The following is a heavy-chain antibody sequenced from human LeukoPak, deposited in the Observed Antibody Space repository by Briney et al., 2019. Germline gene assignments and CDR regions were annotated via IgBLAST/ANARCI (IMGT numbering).Heavy chain of an antibody. D-gene: IGHD2-21*02. J-gene: IGHJ4*02. Sequence: GSLRLSCAASGFTFSSYAMSWVRQVPGKGLEWVSAISGSGGSTYYADSVKGRFTISRDNSKNTLYLQMNSLRAEDTAVYYCAKDRVPCGGGDCYEFFDYWGQGTLVTVSS. CDR2: ISGSGGST. CDR1: GFTFSSYA. V-gene: IGHV3-23*01. CDR3: AKDRVPCGGGDCYEFFDY.